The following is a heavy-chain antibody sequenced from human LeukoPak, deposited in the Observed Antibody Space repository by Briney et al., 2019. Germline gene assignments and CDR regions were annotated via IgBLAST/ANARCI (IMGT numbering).Heavy chain of an antibody. V-gene: IGHV5-51*01. Sequence: GESLQISCKGSGYSFPIYWLGWVRQMPGKGLEWMGIIYPGDSDTRYSPSFQGQVTISADKSISTAYLQWSSLKASDTAMYYCARSYSASWSGFDPWGQGTLVTVSS. CDR1: GYSFPIYW. CDR2: IYPGDSDT. J-gene: IGHJ5*02. CDR3: ARSYSASWSGFDP. D-gene: IGHD2-2*01.